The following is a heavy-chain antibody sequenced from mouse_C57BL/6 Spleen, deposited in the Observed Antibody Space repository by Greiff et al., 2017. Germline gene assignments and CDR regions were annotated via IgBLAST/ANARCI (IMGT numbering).Heavy chain of an antibody. CDR2: ISYDGSN. CDR1: GYSITSGYY. D-gene: IGHD4-1*01. CDR3: ARELELGFDY. V-gene: IGHV3-6*01. J-gene: IGHJ2*01. Sequence: ESGPGLVKPSQSLSLTCSVTGYSITSGYYWNWIRQFPGNKLEWMGYISYDGSNNYNPSLKNRFSITRDTSKNQFFLKLNSVTTEDTATYYCARELELGFDYWGQGTTLTVSS.